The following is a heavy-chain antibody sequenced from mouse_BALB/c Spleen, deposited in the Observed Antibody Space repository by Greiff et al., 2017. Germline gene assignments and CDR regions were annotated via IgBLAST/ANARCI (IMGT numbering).Heavy chain of an antibody. J-gene: IGHJ1*01. CDR2: IDPANGNT. CDR3: ARDYGSFHWYFDV. CDR1: GFNIKDTY. Sequence: EVQLVESGAELVKPGASVKLSCTASGFNIKDTYMHWVKQRPEQGLEWIGRIDPANGNTKYDPKFQGKATITADTSSNTAYLQLSSLTSEDTAVYYCARDYGSFHWYFDVWGAGTTVTVSS. D-gene: IGHD1-1*01. V-gene: IGHV14-3*02.